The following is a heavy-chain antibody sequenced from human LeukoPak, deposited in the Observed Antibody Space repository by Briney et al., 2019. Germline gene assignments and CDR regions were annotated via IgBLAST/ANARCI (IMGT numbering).Heavy chain of an antibody. CDR3: ARAVSRFWSGYRY. V-gene: IGHV4-34*01. J-gene: IGHJ4*02. CDR1: GGSFSSYY. CDR2: INHSGST. D-gene: IGHD3-3*01. Sequence: SETLSLTCAVYGGSFSSYYWNWIRQPPGKGLEWIGEINHSGSTNYNPSLKSRVTISVDTSKNQFSLKLSSVTAADTAVYYCARAVSRFWSGYRYWGQGTLVTVSS.